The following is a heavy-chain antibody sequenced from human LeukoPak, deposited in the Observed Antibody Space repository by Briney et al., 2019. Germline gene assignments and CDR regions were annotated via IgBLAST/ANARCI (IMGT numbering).Heavy chain of an antibody. CDR2: IYYSGST. Sequence: PSETLSLTCTVSGGSISSSSYYWGWIRQPPGKGLEWIGSIYYSGSTYYNPSLKSRVTISVDTSKNQFSLKLSSVTAADTAVYYCARATWGYDNGWYFDLWGRGTLVTVSS. CDR1: GGSISSSSYY. J-gene: IGHJ2*01. CDR3: ARATWGYDNGWYFDL. V-gene: IGHV4-39*07. D-gene: IGHD3-22*01.